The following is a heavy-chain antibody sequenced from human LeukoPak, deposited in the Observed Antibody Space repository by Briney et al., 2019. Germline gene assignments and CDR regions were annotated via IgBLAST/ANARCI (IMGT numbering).Heavy chain of an antibody. D-gene: IGHD4-17*01. Sequence: SETLSLTCTVSGYSISSGYHWGWIRQPPGKGLEWIGSIYHSGSTYYNPSLKSRVTISVDTSKNQFSLKLRSVTAADTAVYYCARLTTVTTLEKPNYYYYYYMDVWGKGTTVTISS. CDR1: GYSISSGYH. CDR3: ARLTTVTTLEKPNYYYYYYMDV. V-gene: IGHV4-38-2*02. CDR2: IYHSGST. J-gene: IGHJ6*03.